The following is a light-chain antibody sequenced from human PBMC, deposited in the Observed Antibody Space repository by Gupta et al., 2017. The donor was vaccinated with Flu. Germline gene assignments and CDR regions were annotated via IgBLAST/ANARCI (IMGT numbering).Light chain of an antibody. Sequence: GPLSLSPGERATLSCTASQSISNSYLAWYQQKPGQAPRLLIFGASIRATGIPDRFSGSGSGTDFTLTISRLGPEDIAVYYCQQYCGSQWTFGQGTKVEIK. V-gene: IGKV3-20*01. CDR1: QSISNSY. CDR2: GAS. J-gene: IGKJ1*01. CDR3: QQYCGSQWT.